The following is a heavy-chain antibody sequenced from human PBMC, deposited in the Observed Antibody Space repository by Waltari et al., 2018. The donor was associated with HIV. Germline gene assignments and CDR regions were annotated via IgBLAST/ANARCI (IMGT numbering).Heavy chain of an antibody. D-gene: IGHD3-10*01. Sequence: QLQLQESGPGLVKPSETLSLTCTVSSGSITSHYWAWIRQSPGEGLEWIGHISNSGITKYNPSLKSRITISVDTSESQFSLKLTSVTAADTAIYYCAREPFYGSGSYYNDAFDVWGQGTQVTVS. CDR3: AREPFYGSGSYYNDAFDV. CDR1: SGSITSHY. V-gene: IGHV4-59*11. CDR2: ISNSGIT. J-gene: IGHJ3*01.